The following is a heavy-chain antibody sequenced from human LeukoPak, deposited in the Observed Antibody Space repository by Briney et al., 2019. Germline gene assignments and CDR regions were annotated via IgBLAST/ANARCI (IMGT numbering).Heavy chain of an antibody. CDR3: ARENGRSDYYYHYYMDV. Sequence: PGGSLRLSCAASGFTFSSYGMSWVRQAPGKGLEWVSAISGSGGSTYYADSVKGRFTISRDNSKNTLYLQMNSLRAEDTAVYYCARENGRSDYYYHYYMDVWGKGTTVTVSS. D-gene: IGHD1-1*01. CDR1: GFTFSSYG. CDR2: ISGSGGST. J-gene: IGHJ6*03. V-gene: IGHV3-23*01.